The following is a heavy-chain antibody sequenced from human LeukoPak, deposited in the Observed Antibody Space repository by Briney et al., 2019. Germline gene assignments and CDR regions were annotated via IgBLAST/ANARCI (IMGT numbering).Heavy chain of an antibody. V-gene: IGHV1-69*05. Sequence: GASVKVSCKASGGTFSSYAISWVRQAPGQGLEWMGRIIPIFGTANYAQKFQGRVTITTDESTSTAYMELSSLRSEDTAVYYCARGKFVGPPYYYYYYMDVWGKGTTVTVSS. CDR1: GGTFSSYA. J-gene: IGHJ6*03. CDR3: ARGKFVGPPYYYYYYMDV. CDR2: IIPIFGTA. D-gene: IGHD1-26*01.